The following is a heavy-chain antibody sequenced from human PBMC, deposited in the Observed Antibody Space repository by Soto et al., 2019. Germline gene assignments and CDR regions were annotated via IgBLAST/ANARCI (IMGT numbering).Heavy chain of an antibody. CDR1: GYIFTSYG. D-gene: IGHD4-17*01. V-gene: IGHV1-18*01. Sequence: QAHLVQSGPEVKKPGASVKVSCKGSGYIFTSYGIAWVRQAPGQGLEWMGWISAHNGNTEYAQKFQGRVTATRDPSTSTAYLELRSLRSDDTALYYCARGRYGDYWGQGALVTVSS. CDR3: ARGRYGDY. CDR2: ISAHNGNT. J-gene: IGHJ4*02.